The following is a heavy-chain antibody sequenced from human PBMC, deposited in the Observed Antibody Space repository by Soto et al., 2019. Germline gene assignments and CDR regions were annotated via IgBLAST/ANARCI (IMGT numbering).Heavy chain of an antibody. J-gene: IGHJ3*02. V-gene: IGHV3-23*01. CDR3: AKDQYYYDSSGSSGAFDI. CDR2: ISGSGGST. D-gene: IGHD3-22*01. CDR1: GFTFSSYA. Sequence: PGGSLRLSCAASGFTFSSYAMSWVRHAPGKGLEWVSAISGSGGSTYYADSVKGRFTISRDNSKNTLYLQMNSLRAEDTAVYYCAKDQYYYDSSGSSGAFDIWGQGTMVTVS.